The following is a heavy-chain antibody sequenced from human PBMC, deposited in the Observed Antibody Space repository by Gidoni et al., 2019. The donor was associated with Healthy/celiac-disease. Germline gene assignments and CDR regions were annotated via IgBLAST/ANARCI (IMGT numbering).Heavy chain of an antibody. CDR1: GFTFSSYA. CDR3: AKNYYDILTGLPN. CDR2: ITGSGGST. Sequence: EVQLLESGGGLVQPGGSLRLSCAASGFTFSSYAMSWVRQAPGKGLEWGAAITGSGGSTYYAGSVKGRFTISRDNSKNTLYLQMNSLRAEDTAVYYCAKNYYDILTGLPNWGQGTLVTVSS. V-gene: IGHV3-23*01. D-gene: IGHD3-9*01. J-gene: IGHJ4*02.